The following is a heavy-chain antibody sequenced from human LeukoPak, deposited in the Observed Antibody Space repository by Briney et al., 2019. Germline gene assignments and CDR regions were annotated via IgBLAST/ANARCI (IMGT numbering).Heavy chain of an antibody. CDR3: ARRGYSYGYDE. Sequence: GESLKISCKGSGYSFTSYWVGWVRQMPGKGREWMGIIYPGDSDIRYSPSFQGQVTISADKSISTAYLQWSSLKASDTAMYYCARRGYSYGYDEWGQGTLVTVSS. J-gene: IGHJ4*02. CDR1: GYSFTSYW. CDR2: IYPGDSDI. D-gene: IGHD5-18*01. V-gene: IGHV5-51*01.